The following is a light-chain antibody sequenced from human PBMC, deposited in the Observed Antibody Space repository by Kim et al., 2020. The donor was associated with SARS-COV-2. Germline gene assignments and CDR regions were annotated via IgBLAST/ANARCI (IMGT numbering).Light chain of an antibody. CDR2: DAS. J-gene: IGKJ1*01. CDR1: QSVSSY. V-gene: IGKV3-11*01. Sequence: EIALTQSPATLSLSPGERATLSCRASQSVSSYLAWYQQKPGQAPRLLIYDASNRATGIPARSSGSGSGTDFTLTISSLEPEDFAVYYCQQRSNWPWTFGQGTKVDIK. CDR3: QQRSNWPWT.